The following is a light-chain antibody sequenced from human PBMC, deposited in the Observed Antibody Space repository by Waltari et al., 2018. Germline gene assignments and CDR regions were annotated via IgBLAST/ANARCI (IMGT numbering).Light chain of an antibody. V-gene: IGKV4-1*01. Sequence: DSVMMQSQDPLAVSLGQRATTNCKSSQSVLFRSTFTRYLAWYQQKPGLPPKLLIYWASTWESGVPDRFSGSGSGTDFTLTISSLQAEDVAVYYYSTPPTFGQGTKLEIK. CDR2: WAS. CDR1: QSVLFRSTFTRY. CDR3: STPPT. J-gene: IGKJ2*01.